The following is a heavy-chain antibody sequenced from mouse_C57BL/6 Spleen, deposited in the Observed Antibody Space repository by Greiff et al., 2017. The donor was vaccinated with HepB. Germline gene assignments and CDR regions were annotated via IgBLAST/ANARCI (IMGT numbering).Heavy chain of an antibody. D-gene: IGHD1-1*02. CDR1: GYTFTSYG. Sequence: VQLQQSGAELARPGASVKLSCKASGYTFTSYGISWVKQSTGQGLEWIGEIYPRSGNTYYNEKFKGKATLTADKSSSTAYMELRSLTSEDSAVYFCAGRGGNAWFAYWGQGTLVTVSA. CDR2: IYPRSGNT. V-gene: IGHV1-81*01. J-gene: IGHJ3*01. CDR3: AGRGGNAWFAY.